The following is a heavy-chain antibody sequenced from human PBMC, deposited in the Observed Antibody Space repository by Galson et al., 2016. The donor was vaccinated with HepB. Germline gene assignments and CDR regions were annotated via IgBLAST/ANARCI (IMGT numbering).Heavy chain of an antibody. CDR3: ARDVRDYSGSGTTD. D-gene: IGHD3-10*01. CDR1: GDSISSGGYY. Sequence: LSLTCTVSGDSISSGGYYWSWIRQHPGKGLEWIGCIYYRRSTYYNPSLKSRVTISVDTSKNQFSLKLSSVTAADTAVYYCARDVRDYSGSGTTDWGQGTLVTVSS. CDR2: IYYRRST. V-gene: IGHV4-31*03. J-gene: IGHJ4*02.